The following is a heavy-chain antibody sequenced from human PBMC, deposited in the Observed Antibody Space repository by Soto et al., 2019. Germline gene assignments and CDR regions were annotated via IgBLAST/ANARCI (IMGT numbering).Heavy chain of an antibody. D-gene: IGHD2-2*01. J-gene: IGHJ4*02. CDR1: GFTFSNFA. CDR3: TKDRSSPVGPIDY. CDR2: SSGSGATT. Sequence: EVQLSESGGGLVQPGGSLRLSCAGSGFTFSNFAMSWVRHAPEKGLERVSTSSGSGATTYFADSVKGRFTISRDNSKNMLYLQMNSLRAEDTAIYFYTKDRSSPVGPIDYWGQGTLVTVSS. V-gene: IGHV3-23*01.